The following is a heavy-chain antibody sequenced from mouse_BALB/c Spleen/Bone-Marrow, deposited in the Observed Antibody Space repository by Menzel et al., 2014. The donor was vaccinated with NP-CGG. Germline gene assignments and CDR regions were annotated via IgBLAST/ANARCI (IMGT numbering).Heavy chain of an antibody. CDR1: GYTFTDFN. D-gene: IGHD2-14*01. Sequence: EVQLQQSGPELVKPGASVKISCKASGYTFTDFNMRWVKQSHGKSLEWIGFISPYIGGTGYNQKFKSKATLTVDSPSSTAYMELRSLTSEDSAVYYCARGRRYDGPYFDYWGQGTTLTVSS. J-gene: IGHJ2*01. CDR2: ISPYIGGT. V-gene: IGHV1S29*02. CDR3: ARGRRYDGPYFDY.